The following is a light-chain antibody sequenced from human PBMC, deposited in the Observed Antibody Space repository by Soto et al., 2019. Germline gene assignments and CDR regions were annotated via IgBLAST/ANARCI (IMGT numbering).Light chain of an antibody. CDR2: GNS. CDR3: QSYDSSLSRYV. J-gene: IGLJ1*01. CDR1: SSDIGAGYD. V-gene: IGLV1-40*01. Sequence: QSVLTQPPSVSGAPGQRVTIYCTGSSSDIGAGYDVHWYQQLPGTAPKLLIYGNSNRPSGVPDRFSGSKSGTSASLAITGLQAEDEADYYCQSYDSSLSRYVFGTGTKVTVL.